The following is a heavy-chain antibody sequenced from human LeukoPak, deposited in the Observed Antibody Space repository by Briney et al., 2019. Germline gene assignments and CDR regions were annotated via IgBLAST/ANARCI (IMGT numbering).Heavy chain of an antibody. Sequence: GASVKVSCKASGYTFTSYDINWVRQATGQGLEWMGWMNPNSGNTGYAQKFQGRVTMTRNTYISTAYMELSSLRSEDTAVYYCARGRAVAGTRWFDPWGQGTLVTVSS. D-gene: IGHD6-19*01. J-gene: IGHJ5*02. CDR3: ARGRAVAGTRWFDP. CDR1: GYTFTSYD. V-gene: IGHV1-8*01. CDR2: MNPNSGNT.